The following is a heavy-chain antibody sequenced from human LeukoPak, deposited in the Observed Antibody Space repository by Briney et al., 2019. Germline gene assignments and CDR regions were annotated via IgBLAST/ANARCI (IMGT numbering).Heavy chain of an antibody. V-gene: IGHV3-74*01. J-gene: IGHJ4*02. CDR3: ARDQIYCSGGYCYFDY. D-gene: IGHD2-15*01. Sequence: GGSLRLSCAASGFTFRSYWMHWVRQAPGKGLVWVSRINSDGSSTSYADSVKGRFTTSRDNAKNTLYLQMNSLRVEDSAVYYCARDQIYCSGGYCYFDYWGQGTLVTVSS. CDR1: GFTFRSYW. CDR2: INSDGSST.